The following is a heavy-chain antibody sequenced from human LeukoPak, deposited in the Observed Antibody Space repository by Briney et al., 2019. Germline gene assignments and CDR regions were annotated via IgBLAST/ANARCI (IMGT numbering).Heavy chain of an antibody. V-gene: IGHV4-34*01. CDR2: INHSGST. CDR3: ARELWFANAPGSWLDP. D-gene: IGHD3-10*01. J-gene: IGHJ5*02. Sequence: PSETLSLTCAVYGGSFSGYYWSWLRQPPGKGLEWVGEINHSGSTNYNPSLKSRVTISVDTSKNQFSLRLSSVTAADTAVYYCARELWFANAPGSWLDPWGQGTLVTVSS. CDR1: GGSFSGYY.